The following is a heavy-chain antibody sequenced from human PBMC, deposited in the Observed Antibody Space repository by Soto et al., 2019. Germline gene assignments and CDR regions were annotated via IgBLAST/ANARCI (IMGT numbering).Heavy chain of an antibody. CDR3: ARSHLYGDRDY. D-gene: IGHD4-17*01. J-gene: IGHJ4*02. CDR2: IYHSGST. V-gene: IGHV4-38-2*01. Sequence: SETLSLTCAVSCYSISSGYYWGWIRQPPGKGLEWIGSIYHSGSTYYNPSLKSRVTISVDTSKNQFSLKLSSVTAADTAVYYCARSHLYGDRDYWGQGTLVTVS. CDR1: CYSISSGYY.